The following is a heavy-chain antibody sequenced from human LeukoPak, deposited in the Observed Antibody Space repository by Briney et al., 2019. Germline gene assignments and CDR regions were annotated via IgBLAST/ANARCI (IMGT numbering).Heavy chain of an antibody. D-gene: IGHD3-10*01. CDR3: ASALWFGELYIPFDY. CDR2: IYYSGST. J-gene: IGHJ4*02. V-gene: IGHV4-39*07. Sequence: SETLSLTCTVSGGSISSSSYHWGWIRQPPGKGLEWIGSIYYSGSTYYNPSLKSRVTISVDTSKNQFSLKLSSVTAADTAVYYCASALWFGELYIPFDYWGQGTLVTVSS. CDR1: GGSISSSSYH.